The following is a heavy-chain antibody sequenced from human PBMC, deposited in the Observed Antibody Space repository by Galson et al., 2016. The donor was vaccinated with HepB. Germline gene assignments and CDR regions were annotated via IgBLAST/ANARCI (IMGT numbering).Heavy chain of an antibody. CDR1: GFTFSGYA. J-gene: IGHJ4*02. V-gene: IGHV3-23*01. CDR3: AKGPQYYFDSSDYFDY. Sequence: SLRLSCAASGFTFSGYAMSWVRQAPGKGLEWVSAISGSGGSTYYADSVKGRFTISRDNSKNTLYLQMKSLRADDTAVYYCAKGPQYYFDSSDYFDYWGQGTLVTVSS. D-gene: IGHD3-22*01. CDR2: ISGSGGST.